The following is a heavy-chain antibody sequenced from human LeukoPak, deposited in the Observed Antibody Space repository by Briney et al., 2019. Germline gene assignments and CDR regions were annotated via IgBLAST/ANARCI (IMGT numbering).Heavy chain of an antibody. V-gene: IGHV1-24*01. D-gene: IGHD2-15*01. Sequence: ASVKVSCKVSGYTLTELSMHCVRQAPGKGLEWMGGFDPEDGETIYAQKFQGRVTMTEDTSTDTAYMELSSLRSEDTAVYYCATGVAGRYGMDVWGQGTTVTVSS. CDR2: FDPEDGET. J-gene: IGHJ6*02. CDR3: ATGVAGRYGMDV. CDR1: GYTLTELS.